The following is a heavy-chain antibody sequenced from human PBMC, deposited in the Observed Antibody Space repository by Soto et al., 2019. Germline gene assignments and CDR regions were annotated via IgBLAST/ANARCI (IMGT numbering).Heavy chain of an antibody. CDR1: GYIFTSYG. Sequence: QVQLVQSGAEVKKPGASVKVSCETSGYIFTSYGLNWVRQAPGQGLEWMGWISGYNGNTNYAQTFQDRVTMTIDTSRSTVYMELRRLTSDDTAVYYCAREWEQLPVPIDYWGQGTLVSVSS. CDR2: ISGYNGNT. V-gene: IGHV1-18*01. J-gene: IGHJ4*02. CDR3: AREWEQLPVPIDY. D-gene: IGHD1-26*01.